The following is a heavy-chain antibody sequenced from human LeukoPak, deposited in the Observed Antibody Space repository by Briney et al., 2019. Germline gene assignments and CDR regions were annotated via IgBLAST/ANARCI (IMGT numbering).Heavy chain of an antibody. J-gene: IGHJ6*04. CDR2: ISSSGSTI. CDR1: GFTFSSYE. V-gene: IGHV3-48*03. CDR3: AELGITMIGGV. Sequence: GGSLILSCAASGFTFSSYEMNWVRQAPGKGLEWVSYISSSGSTIYYADSVKGRFTISRENAKNSLYLQMNSLRAEDTAVYYCAELGITMIGGVWGKGTTVTISS. D-gene: IGHD3-10*02.